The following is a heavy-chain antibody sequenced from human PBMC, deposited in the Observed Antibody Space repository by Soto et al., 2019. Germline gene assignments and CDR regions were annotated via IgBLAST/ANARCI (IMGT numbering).Heavy chain of an antibody. V-gene: IGHV6-1*01. J-gene: IGHJ6*02. CDR2: TYYRSKWYD. CDR3: TRGAGRGYCTGNTCYSPYNYYGMDV. CDR1: GDSVSSNSAA. Sequence: SQTFSLTCAISGDSVSSNSAAWNWVRQSPSRGLEWLGRTYYRSKWYDDYAASVKSRITIKPDTSKNQFSLQLNSVTPEDSAVYYCTRGAGRGYCTGNTCYSPYNYYGMDVWGQGTTVTV. D-gene: IGHD2-15*01.